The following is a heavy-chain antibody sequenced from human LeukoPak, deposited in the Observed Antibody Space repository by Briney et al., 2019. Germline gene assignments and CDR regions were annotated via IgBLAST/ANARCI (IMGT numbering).Heavy chain of an antibody. D-gene: IGHD4-23*01. V-gene: IGHV3-9*01. CDR3: AKDSGGNAEYFQH. J-gene: IGHJ1*01. CDR2: ISWNSGSI. Sequence: GGSLRLSCAASGFTFDDYAMHWVRQAPGKGLEWVSGISWNSGSIGYADSVKGRFTSSRDNAKNSLYLQMNSLRAEDTALYYCAKDSGGNAEYFQHWGQGTLVTVSS. CDR1: GFTFDDYA.